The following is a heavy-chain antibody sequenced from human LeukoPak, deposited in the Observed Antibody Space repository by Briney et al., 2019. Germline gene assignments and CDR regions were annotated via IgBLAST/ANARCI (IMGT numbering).Heavy chain of an antibody. V-gene: IGHV3-13*04. J-gene: IGHJ6*04. CDR1: GFTFSNYD. D-gene: IGHD3-10*01. CDR3: ARGAVGSWNYFRDYYYGMDV. CDR2: IGTAGDP. Sequence: PGGSLRLSCAASGFTFSNYDMHWVRQTTGKGLEWVSAIGTAGDPYYPGSVKGRFTISRENAKNSLYLQMNSLRAGDTAVYYCARGAVGSWNYFRDYYYGMDVWGKGTTVTVSS.